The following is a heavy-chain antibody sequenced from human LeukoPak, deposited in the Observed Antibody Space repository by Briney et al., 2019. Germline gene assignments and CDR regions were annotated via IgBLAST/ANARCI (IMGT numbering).Heavy chain of an antibody. CDR2: ISSSSSYI. V-gene: IGHV3-21*01. D-gene: IGHD2-2*01. Sequence: GGSLRLSCAASGFTFSSYSMNWVRQAPGEGLEWVSSISSSSSYIYYADSVKGRFTISRDNAKNSLYLQMNSLRAEDTAVYYCARAYCSSTSCYDAFDIWGQGTMVTVSS. J-gene: IGHJ3*02. CDR3: ARAYCSSTSCYDAFDI. CDR1: GFTFSSYS.